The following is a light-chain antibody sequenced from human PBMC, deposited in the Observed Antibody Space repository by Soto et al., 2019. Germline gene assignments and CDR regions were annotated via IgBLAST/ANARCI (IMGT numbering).Light chain of an antibody. CDR2: WAS. J-gene: IGKJ4*01. Sequence: DIVMTQSPDSLAVSLGERATINCKSSQSVLYSSSNKNYLAWYQQKPGQPHKLLIYWASTRESGVPDRFSGSGSGTHFTLTSSSLQAEDVAVYYCQQYNSLPLTFGGGTKVEIK. V-gene: IGKV4-1*01. CDR3: QQYNSLPLT. CDR1: QSVLYSSSNKNY.